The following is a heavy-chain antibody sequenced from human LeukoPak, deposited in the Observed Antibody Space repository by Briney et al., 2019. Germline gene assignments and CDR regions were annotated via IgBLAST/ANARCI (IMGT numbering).Heavy chain of an antibody. D-gene: IGHD1-26*01. Sequence: GASVKVSCKVSGYTLTELSMHWVRQAPGKGLEWMGGFDPEDGETIYAQKFQGRITMTEDTSTDTAYMEPSSLRSEDTAVYYCATTRLVGATARWYFDYWGQGTLVTVSS. CDR2: FDPEDGET. CDR3: ATTRLVGATARWYFDY. J-gene: IGHJ4*02. CDR1: GYTLTELS. V-gene: IGHV1-24*01.